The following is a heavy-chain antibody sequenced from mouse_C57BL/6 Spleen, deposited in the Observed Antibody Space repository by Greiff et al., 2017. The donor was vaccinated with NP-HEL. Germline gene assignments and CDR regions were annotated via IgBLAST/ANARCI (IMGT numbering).Heavy chain of an antibody. Sequence: EVQRVESGGGLVKPGGSLKLSCAASGFTFSSYAMSWVRQTPEKRLEWVATISDGGSYTYYPDNVKGRFTISRDNAKNNLYLQMSHLKSEDTAMYYCARDRYYYGSSDYFDYWGQGTTLTVSS. V-gene: IGHV5-4*01. D-gene: IGHD1-1*01. J-gene: IGHJ2*01. CDR2: ISDGGSYT. CDR1: GFTFSSYA. CDR3: ARDRYYYGSSDYFDY.